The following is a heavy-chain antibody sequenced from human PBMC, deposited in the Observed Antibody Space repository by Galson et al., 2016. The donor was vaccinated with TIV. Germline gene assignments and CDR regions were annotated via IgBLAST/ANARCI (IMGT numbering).Heavy chain of an antibody. D-gene: IGHD6-19*01. CDR3: ARARSGWFDS. CDR1: GGSVSSGTYH. CDR2: FSTSGNT. J-gene: IGHJ5*01. Sequence: TLSLTCTVSGGSVSSGTYHRSWIRQPAGKGLEWVGRFSTSGNTNYSPSLKSRVTILVDTSKNQFSLKLSSVTAADTAVYYCARARSGWFDSWGQGTLVTVSS. V-gene: IGHV4-61*02.